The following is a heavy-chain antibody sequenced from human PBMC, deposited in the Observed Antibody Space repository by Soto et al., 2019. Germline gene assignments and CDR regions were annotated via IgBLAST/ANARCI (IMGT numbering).Heavy chain of an antibody. Sequence: ASMKVSCKASGGTFSSYAISWVRQAPGQGLEWMGGIIPIFGTANYAQKFQGRVTITADESTSTAYMELSSLRSEDTAVYYCASPTYYYDSSGYYYWYFDLWGRGTLVTVSS. CDR1: GGTFSSYA. J-gene: IGHJ2*01. V-gene: IGHV1-69*13. CDR3: ASPTYYYDSSGYYYWYFDL. D-gene: IGHD3-22*01. CDR2: IIPIFGTA.